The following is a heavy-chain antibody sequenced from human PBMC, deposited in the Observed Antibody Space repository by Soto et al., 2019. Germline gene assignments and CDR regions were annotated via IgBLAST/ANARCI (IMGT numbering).Heavy chain of an antibody. CDR2: IWYDGSNK. V-gene: IGHV3-33*01. J-gene: IGHJ6*02. CDR1: AFTFSSYA. CDR3: ARYGSSHRHYYYCMDV. D-gene: IGHD6-6*01. Sequence: GGSLRLSCAASAFTFSSYAMHWVRQAPGKGLEWVAVIWYDGSNKYYADSVKGRFTISRDNSKNTLYLQMNSLRAEDTAVYYCARYGSSHRHYYYCMDVWGQGTSVTVSS.